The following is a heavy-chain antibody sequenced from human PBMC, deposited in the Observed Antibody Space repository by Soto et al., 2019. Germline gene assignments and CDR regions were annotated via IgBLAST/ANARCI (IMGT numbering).Heavy chain of an antibody. Sequence: SETLSLTCTVSGGSISSYYWSWTRQPPGKGLEWIGYIYYSGSTNYNPSLKSRVTISVDTSKNQFSLKLSSVTAADTAVYYCARSPNKRLFDYWGQGTLVTV. D-gene: IGHD3-22*01. J-gene: IGHJ4*02. V-gene: IGHV4-59*01. CDR3: ARSPNKRLFDY. CDR2: IYYSGST. CDR1: GGSISSYY.